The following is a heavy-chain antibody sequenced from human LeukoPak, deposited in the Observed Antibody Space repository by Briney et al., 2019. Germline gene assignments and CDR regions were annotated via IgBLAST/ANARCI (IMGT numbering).Heavy chain of an antibody. CDR3: ARAMLSAYYFDY. D-gene: IGHD3-10*02. V-gene: IGHV4-59*01. Sequence: PSETLSLTCTVSGGSISSYYWSWIRQPPGKGLEWIGYIYYSGSTNYNPSLKSRVTISVDTSKNQFSLKPSSVTAADTAVYYCARAMLSAYYFDYWGQGTLVTVSS. CDR1: GGSISSYY. J-gene: IGHJ4*02. CDR2: IYYSGST.